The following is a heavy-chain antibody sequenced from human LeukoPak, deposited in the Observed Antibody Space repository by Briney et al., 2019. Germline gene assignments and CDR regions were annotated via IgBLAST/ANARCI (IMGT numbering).Heavy chain of an antibody. CDR2: IIPIFGTA. CDR3: ASRYCSSTSCGRAFYY. Sequence: VASVKVSCKASGGTFSSYAISWVRQAPGQGLEWMGGIIPIFGTANYAQTFQGRVTITADESTSTAYMELSSLRSEDTAVYYCASRYCSSTSCGRAFYYWGQGTLVTVSS. J-gene: IGHJ4*02. CDR1: GGTFSSYA. D-gene: IGHD2-2*01. V-gene: IGHV1-69*13.